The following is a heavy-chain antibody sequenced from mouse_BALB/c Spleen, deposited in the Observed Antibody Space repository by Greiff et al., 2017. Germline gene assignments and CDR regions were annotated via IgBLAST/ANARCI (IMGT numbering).Heavy chain of an antibody. Sequence: VQLQQSGAELVKPGASVKLSCTASGFNIKDTYMHWVKQRPEQGLEWIGRIDPANGNTKYDPKFQGKATITADTSSNTAYLQLRSLTSEDTAVYYCASTTGGFAYWGQGTLVTVSA. CDR1: GFNIKDTY. D-gene: IGHD1-1*01. V-gene: IGHV14-3*02. J-gene: IGHJ3*01. CDR3: ASTTGGFAY. CDR2: IDPANGNT.